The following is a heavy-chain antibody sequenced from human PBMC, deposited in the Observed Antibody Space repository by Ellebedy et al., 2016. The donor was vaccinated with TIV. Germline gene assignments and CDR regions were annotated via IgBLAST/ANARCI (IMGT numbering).Heavy chain of an antibody. CDR2: VYPGDSDT. D-gene: IGHD1-26*01. CDR1: GYNFTTYW. Sequence: GESLKISCKGSGYNFTTYWIAWVLPMPGRGLEWLGLVYPGDSDTRYSPFFRGQVTISADRSISTAYLQWSSLKDADTAIYYCARHPHLGSYRFDFWGQGTLVTVSS. V-gene: IGHV5-51*01. J-gene: IGHJ4*02. CDR3: ARHPHLGSYRFDF.